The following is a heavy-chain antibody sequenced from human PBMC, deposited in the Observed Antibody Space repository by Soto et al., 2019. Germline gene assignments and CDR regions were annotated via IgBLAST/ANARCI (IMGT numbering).Heavy chain of an antibody. CDR3: YCSRSLFLMQGDI. Sequence: SVKVSCKASGFTFTSSAMQWVRQARGQRLEWIGWIVVGSGNTNYAQKYQERVTITRDMSTSTAYMELSSLRSEDTAVYYCYCSRSLFLMQGDIWGQGTMVTVSS. CDR2: IVVGSGNT. V-gene: IGHV1-58*02. J-gene: IGHJ3*02. D-gene: IGHD2-2*01. CDR1: GFTFTSSA.